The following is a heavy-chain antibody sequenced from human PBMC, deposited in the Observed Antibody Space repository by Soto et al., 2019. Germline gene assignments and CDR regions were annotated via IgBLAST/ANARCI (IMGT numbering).Heavy chain of an antibody. CDR1: GFTFSTYT. J-gene: IGHJ4*02. V-gene: IGHV3-21*01. CDR2: ISSTSYYI. CDR3: ARDRAGDGYNLAVD. Sequence: EVQLVESGGGLVKPGGSLRLSCAASGFTFSTYTMNWVRQVPGTGLEWVSSISSTSYYIYYADSVKGRFTISRDNAKNSLYLQMNSLRVEDTAVYYCARDRAGDGYNLAVDWGQGTLFTVSS. D-gene: IGHD5-12*01.